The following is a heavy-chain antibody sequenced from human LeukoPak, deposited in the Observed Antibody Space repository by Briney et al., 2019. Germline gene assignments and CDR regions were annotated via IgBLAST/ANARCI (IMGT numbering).Heavy chain of an antibody. Sequence: PGGSLRLSCAASGFTFSDYYMSWIRQAPGKGLEWVSYISSSGSYTNYADSVKGRFTISRDNAKNSLYLQMNSLRAEDTAVYYCARWDYDFWSGETGHDAFDIWGQGTMVTVSS. CDR3: ARWDYDFWSGETGHDAFDI. J-gene: IGHJ3*02. D-gene: IGHD3-3*01. V-gene: IGHV3-11*06. CDR1: GFTFSDYY. CDR2: ISSSGSYT.